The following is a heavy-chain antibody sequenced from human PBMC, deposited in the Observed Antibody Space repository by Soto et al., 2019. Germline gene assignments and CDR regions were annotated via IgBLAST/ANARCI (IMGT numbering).Heavy chain of an antibody. CDR1: GGSISSYY. Sequence: SETLSLTCTVSGGSISSYYWSWIRQPPGKGLEWIGYIYYSGSTNYNPSLKSRVTISVDTSKNQFSLKLSSVTAADTAVYYCARYLGPTVVTPYWYFDLWGRGTLVTVSS. CDR2: IYYSGST. V-gene: IGHV4-59*01. J-gene: IGHJ2*01. D-gene: IGHD4-17*01. CDR3: ARYLGPTVVTPYWYFDL.